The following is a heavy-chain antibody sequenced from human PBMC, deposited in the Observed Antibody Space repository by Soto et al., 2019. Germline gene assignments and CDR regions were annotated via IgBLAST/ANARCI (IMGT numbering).Heavy chain of an antibody. Sequence: QVQLAQSGAEVKKPGASVKVSCKASGYTFTSYGISWVRQAPGQGLEWMGWISAYNGNTNYAQKQQARGTMTTDTSMSPAYTELRSLRSDDTAVYYCARDHPVYRITMVRARPFDYWGQGTLVTVSS. J-gene: IGHJ4*02. V-gene: IGHV1-18*01. CDR1: GYTFTSYG. D-gene: IGHD3-10*01. CDR2: ISAYNGNT. CDR3: ARDHPVYRITMVRARPFDY.